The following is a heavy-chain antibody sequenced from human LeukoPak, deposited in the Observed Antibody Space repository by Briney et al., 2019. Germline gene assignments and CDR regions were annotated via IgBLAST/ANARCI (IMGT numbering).Heavy chain of an antibody. CDR3: AKEGRSLQTY. J-gene: IGHJ4*02. D-gene: IGHD5-24*01. CDR1: GFMVSSNW. CDR2: IKEDGTET. Sequence: GGSLRLSCAASGFMVSSNWMSWVRLAPGKGLEWVANIKEDGTETYYVDSVKGRFTISRDNAKNSLYLQMNSLRVEDTAVYYCAKEGRSLQTYWGQGTLVTVSS. V-gene: IGHV3-7*03.